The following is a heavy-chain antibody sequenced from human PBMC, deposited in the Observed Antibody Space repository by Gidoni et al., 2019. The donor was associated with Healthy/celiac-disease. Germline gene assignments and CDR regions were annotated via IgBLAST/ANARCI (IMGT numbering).Heavy chain of an antibody. CDR1: GFTFSSYG. CDR3: AKDRIAAAGEPYYFDY. Sequence: QVQLVESGGGVVQPGGSLRLSCAASGFTFSSYGMPWVRQAPGKGLEWVAFIRYDGSNKYYADSVKGRFTISRDNSKNTLYLQMNSLRAEDTAVYYCAKDRIAAAGEPYYFDYWGQGTLVTVSS. D-gene: IGHD6-13*01. CDR2: IRYDGSNK. J-gene: IGHJ4*02. V-gene: IGHV3-30*02.